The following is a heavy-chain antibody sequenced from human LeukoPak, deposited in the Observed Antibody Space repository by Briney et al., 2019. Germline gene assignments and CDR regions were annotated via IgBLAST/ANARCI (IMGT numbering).Heavy chain of an antibody. V-gene: IGHV3-23*01. D-gene: IGHD6-13*01. CDR1: GFTFSTYA. J-gene: IGHJ3*02. Sequence: GGSLRLSCAASGFTFSTYAMSWVRQAPGKGLEWVSSVRGSGDTKYDADSLKGRFTISRDNSKNTVYLQMNSLRAEDTAVYYCAKNILAGSSSWYFAFDIWGQGTMVTVSS. CDR2: VRGSGDTK. CDR3: AKNILAGSSSWYFAFDI.